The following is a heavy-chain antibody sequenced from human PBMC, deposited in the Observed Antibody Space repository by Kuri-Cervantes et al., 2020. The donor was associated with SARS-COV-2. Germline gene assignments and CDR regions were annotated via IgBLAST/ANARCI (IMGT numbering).Heavy chain of an antibody. CDR2: VRGKANNYAT. CDR1: GFLFSASA. J-gene: IGHJ3*02. D-gene: IGHD3-10*01. V-gene: IGHV3-73*01. CDR3: ARELIDAFDI. Sequence: GGSLRLSCEVSGFLFSASAIHWVRQASGKGLEWVGRVRGKANNYATAYAASVRGRFTISRDNSKNTLYLQMNSLRAEDTAVYYCARELIDAFDIWGQGTMVTVSS.